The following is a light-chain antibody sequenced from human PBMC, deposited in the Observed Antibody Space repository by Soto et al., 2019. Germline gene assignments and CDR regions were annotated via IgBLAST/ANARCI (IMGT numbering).Light chain of an antibody. Sequence: DIQMTQSPSTLSASVGARVTITCRASQSISSWLAWYQQQPGKAPHLLIYDASSLESGVPSRFSGRGSGTECTITISSLQPDDFATYYCQQYNSFMYTFGQGTKLEIK. V-gene: IGKV1-5*01. CDR2: DAS. J-gene: IGKJ2*01. CDR1: QSISSW. CDR3: QQYNSFMYT.